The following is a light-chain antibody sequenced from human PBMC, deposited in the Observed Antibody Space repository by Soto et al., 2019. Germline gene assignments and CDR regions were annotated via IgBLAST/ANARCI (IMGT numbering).Light chain of an antibody. CDR2: EVT. V-gene: IGLV2-14*01. CDR1: SSDIGAYDY. Sequence: QSVLTQPASVSGSPGQSITIYCSGSSSDIGAYDYVSWYQQHPGKAPKLLIYEVTSRPSGVSHRFSGSKSGNTASLSISGLQLEDDADYYCSSYTSTGTPLIFGGGTKVTVL. J-gene: IGLJ2*01. CDR3: SSYTSTGTPLI.